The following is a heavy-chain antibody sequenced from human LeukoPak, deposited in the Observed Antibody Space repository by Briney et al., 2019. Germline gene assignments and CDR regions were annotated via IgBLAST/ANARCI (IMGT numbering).Heavy chain of an antibody. CDR2: LQPSGAT. CDR3: ARDSTGTAFDP. Sequence: SETLSLTCIVSGASISSYYWSWIRHPAGKELEWIGRLQPSGATNYNPSLESRVTMSVDTSKNQFSLSLTSVTAADTAVYYCARDSTGTAFDPWGQGTLVTVSS. V-gene: IGHV4-4*07. D-gene: IGHD1-14*01. J-gene: IGHJ5*02. CDR1: GASISSYY.